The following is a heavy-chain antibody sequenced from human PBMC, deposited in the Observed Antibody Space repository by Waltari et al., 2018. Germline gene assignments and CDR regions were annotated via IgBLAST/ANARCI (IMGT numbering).Heavy chain of an antibody. CDR2: IYHSGST. CDR1: GGSISSGGYS. Sequence: QLQLQESGSGLVKPSQTLSLTCAVSGGSISSGGYSWSWIRQPPGKGLEWIGYIYHSGSTYYNPSLKSRVTISVDRSKNQFSLKLSSVTAAETAVYYCARVEGDFWSGYYGFDYWGQGILVTVSS. V-gene: IGHV4-30-2*01. CDR3: ARVEGDFWSGYYGFDY. J-gene: IGHJ4*02. D-gene: IGHD3-3*01.